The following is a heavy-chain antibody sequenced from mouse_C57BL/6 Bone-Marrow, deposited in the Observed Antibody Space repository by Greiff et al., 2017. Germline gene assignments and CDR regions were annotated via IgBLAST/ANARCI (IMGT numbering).Heavy chain of an antibody. V-gene: IGHV5-4*03. D-gene: IGHD1-1*01. J-gene: IGHJ3*01. CDR2: ISDGGSYT. Sequence: EVMLVESGGGLVKPGGSLKLSCAASGFTFSSYAMSWVRQTPEKRLEWVATISDGGSYTYYPDNVKGRVTISRDNAKNNLYLQMSHLTSEDTAMYYCARYGSSSFAYWGQGTLVTVSA. CDR3: ARYGSSSFAY. CDR1: GFTFSSYA.